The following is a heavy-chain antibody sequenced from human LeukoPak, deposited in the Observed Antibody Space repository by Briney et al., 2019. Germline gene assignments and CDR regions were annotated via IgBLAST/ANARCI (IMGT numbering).Heavy chain of an antibody. D-gene: IGHD6-19*01. CDR1: GGSISSYY. Sequence: SETLSLTCTVSGGSISSYYWSWIRRPPGKGLEWIGYIHYSGSTNYNPSLKSRVAISVDTSKNQFSLKVSSATAADTAVYYCARRGYSSGFYYFEYWGQGTLVTVSS. CDR2: IHYSGST. J-gene: IGHJ4*02. V-gene: IGHV4-59*08. CDR3: ARRGYSSGFYYFEY.